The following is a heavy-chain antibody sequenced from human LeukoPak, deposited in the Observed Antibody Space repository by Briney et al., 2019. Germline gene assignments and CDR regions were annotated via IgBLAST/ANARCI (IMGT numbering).Heavy chain of an antibody. CDR1: GGSISSYY. V-gene: IGHV4-59*12. CDR3: AREYSSGYFDY. CDR2: IYYSGST. D-gene: IGHD3-22*01. Sequence: SETLSLTCTVSGGSISSYYWSWIRQPPGRGLEWIGYIYYSGSTNYNPSLKSRVTISVDTSKNQFSLKLSSVTAADTAVYYCAREYSSGYFDYWGQGTLVTVSS. J-gene: IGHJ4*02.